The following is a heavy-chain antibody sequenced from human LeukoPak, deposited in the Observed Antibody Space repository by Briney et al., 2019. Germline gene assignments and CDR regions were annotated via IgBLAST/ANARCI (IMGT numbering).Heavy chain of an antibody. D-gene: IGHD3-10*01. CDR1: GFTFSTYW. CDR3: ASRFFGDGFDV. V-gene: IGHV3-7*02. J-gene: IGHJ3*01. Sequence: PGRSLRLSCAASGFTFSTYWMSWVRQGPGKELEWVANINTDGSEKHYVDSVKGRFTVSRDNAKNSLYLQMYSLRDDDTAVYYCASRFFGDGFDVWGQGTMVTVSS. CDR2: INTDGSEK.